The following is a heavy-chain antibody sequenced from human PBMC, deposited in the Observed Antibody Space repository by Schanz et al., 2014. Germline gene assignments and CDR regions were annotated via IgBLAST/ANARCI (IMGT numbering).Heavy chain of an antibody. Sequence: QVQLVQSGAEVKKPGSSMKVSCKASGGTFNSYTINWVRQAPGQGLEWVGRFIPILDVGNYAQQFQGRVTITRDTSASTAYMELTSLRSEDTAVYFCARDLTVDTGYVVHYYYYGMDVWGQGTTXSVSS. CDR1: GGTFNSYT. V-gene: IGHV1-69*08. D-gene: IGHD5-12*01. CDR3: ARDLTVDTGYVVHYYYYGMDV. CDR2: FIPILDVG. J-gene: IGHJ6*02.